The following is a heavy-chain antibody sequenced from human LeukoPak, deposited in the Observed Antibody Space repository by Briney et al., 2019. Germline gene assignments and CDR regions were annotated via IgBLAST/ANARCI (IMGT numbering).Heavy chain of an antibody. CDR2: IYYSGST. Sequence: SETLSLTCTVSGGSISSSSYYWSWIRQPPGKGLEWIGYIYYSGSTNYNPSLKSQVTISVDTSKNQFSLKLSSVTAADTAVYYCARTWKDVYYYDSSGPNPYGMDVWGQGTTVTVSS. CDR1: GGSISSSSYY. D-gene: IGHD3-22*01. V-gene: IGHV4-61*05. J-gene: IGHJ6*02. CDR3: ARTWKDVYYYDSSGPNPYGMDV.